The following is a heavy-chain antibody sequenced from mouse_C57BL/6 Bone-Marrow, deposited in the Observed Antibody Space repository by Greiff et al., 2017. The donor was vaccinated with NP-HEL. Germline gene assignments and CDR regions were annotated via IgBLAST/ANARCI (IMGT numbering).Heavy chain of an antibody. Sequence: EVKLMESGGGLVKPGGSLKLSCAASGFTFSDYGMHWVRQAPEKGLEWVAYISSGSSTIYYADTVKGRFTISRDNAKNTLFLQMTSLRSEDTAMYYCARHYYGNYVGFDYWGQGTTLTVSS. D-gene: IGHD2-1*01. CDR2: ISSGSSTI. CDR1: GFTFSDYG. CDR3: ARHYYGNYVGFDY. J-gene: IGHJ2*01. V-gene: IGHV5-17*01.